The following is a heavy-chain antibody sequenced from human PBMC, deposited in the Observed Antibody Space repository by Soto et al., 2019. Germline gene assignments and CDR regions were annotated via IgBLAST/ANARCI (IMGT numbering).Heavy chain of an antibody. D-gene: IGHD3-22*01. CDR2: ISAYKGNT. V-gene: IGHV1-18*01. Sequence: ASVKVSCKDSGYTFTSYGISWVRQAPGQGLEGMGWISAYKGNTNYAQKLHGRVTMTTDTSTSTAYMELRSLRSDYTAVDYCARYYYDSSGYYPLPHAFDIWGQGTMVTVSS. CDR1: GYTFTSYG. J-gene: IGHJ3*02. CDR3: ARYYYDSSGYYPLPHAFDI.